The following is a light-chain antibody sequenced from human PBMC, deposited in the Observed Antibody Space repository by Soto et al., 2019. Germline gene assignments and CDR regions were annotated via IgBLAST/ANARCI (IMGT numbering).Light chain of an antibody. CDR2: GTS. V-gene: IGKV1-6*01. CDR1: QAIRTE. Sequence: AIQMTQSPSSLSASVGDRVIITCRASQAIRTELGWYQQRPGKAPKLLIYGTSNLQSGVPSRFSGSGSGTDFPLSMNGLQPEDFATYCCRQEYSYPRTCGQGTKVDVK. CDR3: RQEYSYPRT. J-gene: IGKJ1*01.